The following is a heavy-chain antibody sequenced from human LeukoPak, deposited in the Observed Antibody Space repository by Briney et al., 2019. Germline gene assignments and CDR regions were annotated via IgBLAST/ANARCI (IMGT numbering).Heavy chain of an antibody. CDR1: GGSISSYY. J-gene: IGHJ3*02. CDR3: ARGRAPDAFDI. V-gene: IGHV4-59*01. Sequence: SETLSLTCTVSGGSISSYYWSWIRQPPGKGLEWIGYIYYSGSTNYNPSLKSRVTISVDTSKNQFSMKLSSVTAADTAVYYCARGRAPDAFDIWGQGTMVTVSS. CDR2: IYYSGST.